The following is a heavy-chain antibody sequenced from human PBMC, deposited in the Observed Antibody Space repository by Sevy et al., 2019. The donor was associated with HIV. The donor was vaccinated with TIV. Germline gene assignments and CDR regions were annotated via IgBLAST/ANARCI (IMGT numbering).Heavy chain of an antibody. Sequence: GGSLRLSCAASGFTVSSNYMSWVSQAPGKGLEWVSVIYSGGSTYYADSVKGRFTISRDNSKNTLYLQMNSLRAEDTAVYYCAKGGNSLTGYFDYWGQGTLVTVSS. D-gene: IGHD2-21*02. CDR3: AKGGNSLTGYFDY. CDR1: GFTVSSNY. J-gene: IGHJ4*02. V-gene: IGHV3-53*01. CDR2: IYSGGST.